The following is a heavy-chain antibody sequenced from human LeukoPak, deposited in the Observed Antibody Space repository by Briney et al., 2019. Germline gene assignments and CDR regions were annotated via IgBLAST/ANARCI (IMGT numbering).Heavy chain of an antibody. J-gene: IGHJ3*02. CDR1: GFTFSDYA. CDR2: LKSDGSGI. Sequence: GGSMRLSCAASGFTFSDYAMNWVRQAPGKGLEWVSGLKSDGSGISYADSVKGRFTISRDNSKNTVFLQMNSLRAEDTAVYYCAKDTWSNRGGAHAFDIWGQGTMVTVSS. D-gene: IGHD7-27*01. V-gene: IGHV3-23*01. CDR3: AKDTWSNRGGAHAFDI.